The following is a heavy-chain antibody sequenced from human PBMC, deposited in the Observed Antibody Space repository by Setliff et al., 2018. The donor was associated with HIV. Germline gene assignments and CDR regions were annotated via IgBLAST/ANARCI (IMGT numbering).Heavy chain of an antibody. V-gene: IGHV4-4*07. CDR1: DGSITTYY. CDR3: AREVDNPRDAFDI. J-gene: IGHJ3*02. Sequence: KSSETLSLTCTVSDGSITTYYWSWIRQPAGKGLEWIWHIYPTGSTDYNPFLKSRVTMSIDTSKNQFSLKLSSMTAADTALYYCAREVDNPRDAFDIWAQGTMVTVS. CDR2: IYPTGST.